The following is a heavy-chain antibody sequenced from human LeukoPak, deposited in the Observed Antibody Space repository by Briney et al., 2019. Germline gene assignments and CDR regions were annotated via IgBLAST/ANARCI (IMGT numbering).Heavy chain of an antibody. CDR2: INSDGSST. D-gene: IGHD3-22*01. J-gene: IGHJ4*02. Sequence: GGSLRLSCAASGFTFSSYWMHWVRQAPGKGLAWVSRINSDGSSTSYADSVKGRFTISRDNAKSTLYLQMNSLRAEDTAVYYCARGYYYGSGGSVAPFDYWGQGALVTVSS. CDR3: ARGYYYGSGGSVAPFDY. V-gene: IGHV3-74*01. CDR1: GFTFSSYW.